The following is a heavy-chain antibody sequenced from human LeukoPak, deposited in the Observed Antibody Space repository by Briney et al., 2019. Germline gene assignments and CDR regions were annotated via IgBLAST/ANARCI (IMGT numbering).Heavy chain of an antibody. J-gene: IGHJ6*03. CDR1: GGSISSGGYS. CDR2: IYHSGST. D-gene: IGHD3-3*01. CDR3: ARRGSGYYTGKKPYYYYMDV. Sequence: PSQTLSLTCAVSGGSISSGGYSWSWIRQPPGKGLEWIGYIYHSGSTYYNPSLKSRVTISVDTSKNQFSLKLSSVTAADTAVYYCARRGSGYYTGKKPYYYYMDVWGKGTTVTVSS. V-gene: IGHV4-30-2*02.